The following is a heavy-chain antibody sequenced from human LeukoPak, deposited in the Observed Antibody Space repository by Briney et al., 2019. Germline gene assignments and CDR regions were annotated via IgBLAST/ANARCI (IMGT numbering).Heavy chain of an antibody. V-gene: IGHV4-34*01. CDR2: INHSGST. J-gene: IGHJ5*02. CDR3: ARGGFGCSSPSCSNWFDP. Sequence: PSETLSLTCALYGGSFSGYYWSWIRQPPGKGLEWIGEINHSGSTNYNPSLKSRVTMSLDTSKNQFSLKLSSVTAADTAVYYCARGGFGCSSPSCSNWFDPWGQGTLVTVSS. D-gene: IGHD2-2*01. CDR1: GGSFSGYY.